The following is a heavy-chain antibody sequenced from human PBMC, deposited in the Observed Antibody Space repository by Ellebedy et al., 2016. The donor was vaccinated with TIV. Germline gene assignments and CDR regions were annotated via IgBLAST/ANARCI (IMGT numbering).Heavy chain of an antibody. CDR3: ARGVYYDSNDAFDI. D-gene: IGHD3-22*01. CDR1: GGSFRGYY. V-gene: IGHV4-34*01. CDR2: INHSGST. Sequence: SQTLSLTCXVYGGSFRGYYWSWIRQPPGKGLEWIGEINHSGSTNYNPSLKSRVTISVDTSKNQFSLKLSSVTAADTAVYYCARGVYYDSNDAFDIWGQGTMVTVSS. J-gene: IGHJ3*02.